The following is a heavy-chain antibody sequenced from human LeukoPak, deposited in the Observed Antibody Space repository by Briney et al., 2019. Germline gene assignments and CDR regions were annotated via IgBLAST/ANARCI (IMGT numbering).Heavy chain of an antibody. D-gene: IGHD3-3*01. Sequence: PSETLSLTCTVSGGSISNSGYYWGWIRQPPGKGLEWIGSVYYSGSTYYNPSLKSRVTISVDTSKNHFSLKLSSVTAADTAVYYCARFFFDYWGQGTLVTVSS. CDR1: GGSISNSGYY. V-gene: IGHV4-39*02. J-gene: IGHJ4*02. CDR3: ARFFFDY. CDR2: VYYSGST.